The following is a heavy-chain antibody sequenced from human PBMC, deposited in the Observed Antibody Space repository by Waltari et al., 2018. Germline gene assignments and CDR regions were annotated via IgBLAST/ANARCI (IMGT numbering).Heavy chain of an antibody. CDR3: ATAGTDQLLDNYYYYMDV. Sequence: EVQLVQSGAEVKKPGATVKISCKASGYTFTDYYMHWVQQAPGKGLEWMGRVDLEDGETIYAEKFQGRVTITADTSTDTAYMELSSLRSEDTAVYYCATAGTDQLLDNYYYYMDVWGKGTTVTVSS. J-gene: IGHJ6*03. D-gene: IGHD2-2*01. CDR1: GYTFTDYY. CDR2: VDLEDGET. V-gene: IGHV1-69-2*01.